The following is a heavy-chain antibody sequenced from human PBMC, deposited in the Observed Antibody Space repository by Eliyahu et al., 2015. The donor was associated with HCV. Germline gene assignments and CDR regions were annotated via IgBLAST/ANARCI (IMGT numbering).Heavy chain of an antibody. CDR3: AHRGYSDQRFGELLNNWFDP. D-gene: IGHD3-10*01. CDR2: IYWNDDK. J-gene: IGHJ5*02. Sequence: QITLKESGPTLVKPTQTLTLTCTFSGFSLNTSGVGVGWIRQPPGQALEWLALIYWNDDKRYSSSLKRRLTISKDTSKNQVVLTMTNMDPVDTATYYCAHRGYSDQRFGELLNNWFDPWGQGTLVTVTS. V-gene: IGHV2-5*01. CDR1: GFSLNTSGVG.